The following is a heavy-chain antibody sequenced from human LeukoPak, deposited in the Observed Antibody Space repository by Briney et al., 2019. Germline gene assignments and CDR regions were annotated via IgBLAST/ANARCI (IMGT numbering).Heavy chain of an antibody. Sequence: GGSLRLSCAASGFTLSDYYMSWIRQAPGKGLEWVSYISSSGNTIYYTDSVKGRFTISRDNAKNSLYLQMNSLRAQDTAVYYCARRRDYFDYWGQGTLVTVSS. CDR2: ISSSGNTI. CDR3: ARRRDYFDY. V-gene: IGHV3-11*01. CDR1: GFTLSDYY. J-gene: IGHJ4*02.